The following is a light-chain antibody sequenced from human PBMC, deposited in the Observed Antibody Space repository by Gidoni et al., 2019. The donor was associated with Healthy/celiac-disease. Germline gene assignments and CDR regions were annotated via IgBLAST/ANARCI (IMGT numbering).Light chain of an antibody. V-gene: IGKV4-1*01. CDR2: WAS. CDR3: QQYYNTPLT. J-gene: IGKJ4*01. Sequence: EIVMTQSTDSLAVSLGERATINFKSSQSVLYSSNNKNYVAWHQQKPGQPPKLLIYWASTRESGVPDRFSGSGSGTDFTLTISSLQAEDVAVYYCQQYYNTPLTFGGGTKVEIK. CDR1: QSVLYSSNNKNY.